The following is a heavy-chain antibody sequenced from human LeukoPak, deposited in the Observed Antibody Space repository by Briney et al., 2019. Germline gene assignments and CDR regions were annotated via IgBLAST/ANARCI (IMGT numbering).Heavy chain of an antibody. CDR1: GGSVSGSGFY. D-gene: IGHD6-13*01. V-gene: IGHV4-39*01. Sequence: PSETLSLTCTVSGGSVSGSGFYWGWIRQPPGKGLEWIGNIYYSGSTYYNPSLKSRLSISVDTSKNQFSLKLSSVTAADTAVYYCASSHFKIQGQQLDRAVDYWGQGTLVTVSS. CDR2: IYYSGST. CDR3: ASSHFKIQGQQLDRAVDY. J-gene: IGHJ4*02.